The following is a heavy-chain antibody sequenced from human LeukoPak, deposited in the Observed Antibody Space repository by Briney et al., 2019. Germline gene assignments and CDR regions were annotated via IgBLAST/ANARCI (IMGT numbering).Heavy chain of an antibody. Sequence: PGGSLRLSCAASGSTVSSNYMSWVRQAPGKGLEWVSVIYSGGSTYYADSVKGRFTISRDNSKNTLYLQMNSLRAEDTAVYYCARVFGGSGWYDAFDIWGQGTIVTVSS. CDR2: IYSGGST. CDR1: GSTVSSNY. D-gene: IGHD6-19*01. V-gene: IGHV3-66*01. CDR3: ARVFGGSGWYDAFDI. J-gene: IGHJ3*02.